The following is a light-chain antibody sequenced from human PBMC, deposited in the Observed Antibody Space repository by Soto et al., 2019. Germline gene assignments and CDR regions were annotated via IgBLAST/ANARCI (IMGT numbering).Light chain of an antibody. Sequence: EVVFTQSPGTLSLSPGERVTLSCMTSQSFRITSLAWYQQKPGQAPSLLIYGASTRATGIPEGSSVSRSGTDFPLTISRLGPEESAVYYCRQYYTSPPTYTLGQGTKLEIK. CDR1: QSFRITS. CDR3: RQYYTSPPTYT. V-gene: IGKV3-20*01. CDR2: GAS. J-gene: IGKJ2*01.